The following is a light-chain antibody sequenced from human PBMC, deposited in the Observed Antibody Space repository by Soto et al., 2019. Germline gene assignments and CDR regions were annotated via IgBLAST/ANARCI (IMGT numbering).Light chain of an antibody. CDR1: QGIRSN. V-gene: IGKV3-15*01. Sequence: EIVMTQSPATLSVSPGERATLSCRASQGIRSNLAWVQHKPGQAPRLLIYGANARAASVPPRLSGSGSGTEFTLTISSLQSEDFAIYYCQQYIDWPLTFGGGTKVDIK. CDR2: GAN. J-gene: IGKJ4*01. CDR3: QQYIDWPLT.